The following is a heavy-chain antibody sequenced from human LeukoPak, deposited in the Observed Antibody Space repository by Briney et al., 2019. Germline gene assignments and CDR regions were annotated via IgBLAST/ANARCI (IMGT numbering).Heavy chain of an antibody. CDR1: GDSVSSNSAA. J-gene: IGHJ6*02. D-gene: IGHD6-25*01. Sequence: SQPLSLTCAISGDSVSSNSAAWNWIRQSPSRGLEWLGRTYYRSKWYNDYAVSVKSRITINPDTSKNQFSLQLNSVTPEDTAVYYCARGNGYQGYYYYGMDVWGQGTTVTVSS. CDR3: ARGNGYQGYYYYGMDV. CDR2: TYYRSKWYN. V-gene: IGHV6-1*01.